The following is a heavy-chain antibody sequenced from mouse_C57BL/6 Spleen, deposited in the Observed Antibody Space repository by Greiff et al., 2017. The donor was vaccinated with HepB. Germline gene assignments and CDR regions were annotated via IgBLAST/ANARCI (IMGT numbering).Heavy chain of an antibody. CDR3: TKGLRRGYAMDY. V-gene: IGHV6-3*01. CDR2: IRLKSDNYAT. D-gene: IGHD2-4*01. Sequence: EVKLMESGGGLVQPGGSMKLSCVASGFTFSNYWMNWVRQSPEKGLEWVAQIRLKSDNYATHYAESVKGRFTISRDDSKSSVYLQMNNLRAEDTGIYYCTKGLRRGYAMDYWGQGTSVTVSS. J-gene: IGHJ4*01. CDR1: GFTFSNYW.